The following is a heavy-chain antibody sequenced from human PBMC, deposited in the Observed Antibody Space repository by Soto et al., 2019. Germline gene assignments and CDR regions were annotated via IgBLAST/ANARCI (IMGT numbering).Heavy chain of an antibody. CDR3: ARVHGSGWYDY. D-gene: IGHD6-19*01. Sequence: SGGSLRLSCAASGFTFSSYSMNWVRQAPGKGLEWVSSISSSSSYIYYADSVKGRFTISRDNAKNSLYLQMNSLRAEDTAVYYCARVHGSGWYDYWGQGTLVTVSS. V-gene: IGHV3-21*01. CDR1: GFTFSSYS. J-gene: IGHJ4*02. CDR2: ISSSSSYI.